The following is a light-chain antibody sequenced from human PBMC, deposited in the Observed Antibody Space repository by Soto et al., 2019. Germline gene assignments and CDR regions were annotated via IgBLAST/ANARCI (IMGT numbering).Light chain of an antibody. CDR1: SDDIGVYNY. Sequence: QSALAQPASVSGSPGQSITISCTGTSDDIGVYNYVSWYQHHPGKGPKLIIFDVDNRPSGVSDRFFGSKSGNTASLTISGLQPEDEAHYHCGSYTSHSTLVFGGGTQLTVL. CDR3: GSYTSHSTLV. CDR2: DVD. V-gene: IGLV2-14*01. J-gene: IGLJ3*02.